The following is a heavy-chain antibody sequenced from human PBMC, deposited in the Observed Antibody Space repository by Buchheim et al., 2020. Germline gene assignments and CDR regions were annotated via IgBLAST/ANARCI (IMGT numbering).Heavy chain of an antibody. Sequence: QVQLQESGPGLVKPSETLSLTCTVSGGSISSYYWSWIRQPPGKGLEWIGYIYYRGSTNYNPSLKSRVTISVDTSKNQFSLKLSSVTAADTAVYYCARDSWATYYYGSGSSNYGMDVWGQGTT. V-gene: IGHV4-59*01. CDR2: IYYRGST. CDR3: ARDSWATYYYGSGSSNYGMDV. J-gene: IGHJ6*02. CDR1: GGSISSYY. D-gene: IGHD3-10*01.